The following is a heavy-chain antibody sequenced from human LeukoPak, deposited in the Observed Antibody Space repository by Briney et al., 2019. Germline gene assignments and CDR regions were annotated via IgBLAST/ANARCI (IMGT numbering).Heavy chain of an antibody. Sequence: SVKVSCKASGYTFTSYGISWVRQAPGQGLEWMGGIIPIFGTANYAQKFQGRVTITADESTSTAYMELSSLRSEDTAVYYCARSGRDGYNEDMDYWGQGTLVTVSS. J-gene: IGHJ4*02. CDR3: ARSGRDGYNEDMDY. CDR1: GYTFTSYG. D-gene: IGHD5-24*01. V-gene: IGHV1-69*13. CDR2: IIPIFGTA.